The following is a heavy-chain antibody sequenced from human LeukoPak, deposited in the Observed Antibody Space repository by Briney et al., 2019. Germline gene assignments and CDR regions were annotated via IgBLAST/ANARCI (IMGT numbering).Heavy chain of an antibody. D-gene: IGHD3-9*01. CDR2: ISSTGGST. CDR3: ARYFDWLLYLDY. Sequence: GGSLRLSCAGSGFTFSSYAMSWVRQAPGKGLEWVSVISSTGGSTFYADSVKGRFTISRDNSKNTLYLQMNSLRAEDTAVYYCARYFDWLLYLDYWGQGTLVTVSS. J-gene: IGHJ4*02. V-gene: IGHV3-23*01. CDR1: GFTFSSYA.